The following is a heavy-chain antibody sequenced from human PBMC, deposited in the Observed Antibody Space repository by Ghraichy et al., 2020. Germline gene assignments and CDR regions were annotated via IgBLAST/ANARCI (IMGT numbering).Heavy chain of an antibody. J-gene: IGHJ5*02. CDR1: GGTFSSYA. V-gene: IGHV1-69*13. CDR2: IIPIFGTA. Sequence: SVKVSCKASGGTFSSYAISWVRQAPGQGLEWMGGIIPIFGTANYAQKFQGRVTITADESTSTAYMELSSLRSEDTAVYYCASSSTLIAVAGYNWFDPWGQGTLVTVSS. CDR3: ASSSTLIAVAGYNWFDP. D-gene: IGHD6-19*01.